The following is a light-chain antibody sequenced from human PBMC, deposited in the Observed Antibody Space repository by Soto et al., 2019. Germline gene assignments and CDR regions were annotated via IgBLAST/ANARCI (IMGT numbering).Light chain of an antibody. CDR3: QQYNNWLGT. CDR1: QSVSSY. J-gene: IGKJ1*01. V-gene: IGKV3D-15*01. Sequence: EIVLTQSPGTLSLSPGERATLSCRASQSVSSYLAWYQQKPGQAPRLLIYDASNRATGIPARFSGSGSGTEFTLTISSLQSEDFAVYYCQQYNNWLGTFGQGTKVDIK. CDR2: DAS.